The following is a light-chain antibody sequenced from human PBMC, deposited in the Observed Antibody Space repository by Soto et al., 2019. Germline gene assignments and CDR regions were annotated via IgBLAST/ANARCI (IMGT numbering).Light chain of an antibody. V-gene: IGKV1-39*01. J-gene: IGKJ5*01. CDR2: AAS. Sequence: DIQMTQSPSSLSASIGDRVTITCRAGQTIGSHLNWYQQKPGKAPKLLIFAASNLQSGVPSRFSGSGSGTDFTLTINSLQHEDFASYYCQQTYTGANFGQGTRL. CDR1: QTIGSH. CDR3: QQTYTGAN.